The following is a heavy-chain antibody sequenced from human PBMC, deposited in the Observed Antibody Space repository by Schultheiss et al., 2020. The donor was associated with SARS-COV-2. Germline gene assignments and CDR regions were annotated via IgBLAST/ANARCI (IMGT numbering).Heavy chain of an antibody. D-gene: IGHD3-22*01. CDR2: IFYSGNT. CDR1: GGSISSSSYY. CDR3: GRPYYDSTGYWGAFDI. V-gene: IGHV4-39*01. J-gene: IGHJ3*02. Sequence: SETLSLTCTVSGGSISSSSYYWAWIRQPPGKGLEWIGSIFYSGNTYYNPSLKSRVTISVDTSKNQFSLRLTSVTAADTAVYYCGRPYYDSTGYWGAFDIWGQGTMVTVSS.